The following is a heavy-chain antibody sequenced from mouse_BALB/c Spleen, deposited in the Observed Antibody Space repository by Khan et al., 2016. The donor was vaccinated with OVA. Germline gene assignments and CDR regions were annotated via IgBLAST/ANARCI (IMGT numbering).Heavy chain of an antibody. V-gene: IGHV14-3*02. CDR2: IDPANGNT. CDR3: DRINA. J-gene: IGHJ2*01. CDR1: GFNIKDTY. Sequence: VQLKESGAELVKPGASVKLSCTASGFNIKDTYMHWVKQRPEQGLEWIGRIDPANGNTKYDPNFQGQATITADTSSNTAYLQLSSLTSEDTAVYYCDRINAWGQGTTVTVSS.